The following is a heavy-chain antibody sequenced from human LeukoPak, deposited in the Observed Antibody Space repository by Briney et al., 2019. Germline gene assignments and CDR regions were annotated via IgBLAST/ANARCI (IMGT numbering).Heavy chain of an antibody. J-gene: IGHJ4*02. D-gene: IGHD4-17*01. V-gene: IGHV4-59*03. Sequence: SETLSLTCTVSGGSISSSYWSWIRLPPGKGLEWIGYIYYSGNTNYNPSLKSRVTISVDTSKNQFSLRLSSVTAADTAVYYCAKCTETTRLGGDYWGQGTLVTVSS. CDR1: GGSISSSY. CDR3: AKCTETTRLGGDY. CDR2: IYYSGNT.